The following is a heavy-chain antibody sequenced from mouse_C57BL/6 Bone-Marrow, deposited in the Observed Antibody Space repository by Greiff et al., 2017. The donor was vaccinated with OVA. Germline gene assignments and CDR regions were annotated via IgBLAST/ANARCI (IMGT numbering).Heavy chain of an antibody. Sequence: QVQLQQSGAELVRPGASVKLSCKASGYTFTDYYINWVKQRPGQGLEWIARIYPGSGNTYYNEKFKGKATLTAEKSSSTAYMQLSSLTSEDSAVYFCAREGAITTVVATDWDFDVWGTGTTVTVSS. CDR2: IYPGSGNT. CDR1: GYTFTDYY. V-gene: IGHV1-76*01. CDR3: AREGAITTVVATDWDFDV. D-gene: IGHD1-1*01. J-gene: IGHJ1*03.